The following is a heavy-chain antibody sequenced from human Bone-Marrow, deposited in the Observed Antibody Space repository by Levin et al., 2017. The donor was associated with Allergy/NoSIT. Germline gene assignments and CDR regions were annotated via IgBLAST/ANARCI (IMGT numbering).Heavy chain of an antibody. CDR3: ARVRSLGVVIKGRYYDYGIDV. D-gene: IGHD3-3*01. CDR2: IKQDGSEK. V-gene: IGHV3-7*01. J-gene: IGHJ6*02. CDR1: GFTFSSYW. Sequence: GGSLRLSCAASGFTFSSYWMSWVRQAPGKGLEWVANIKQDGSEKYYVDSVKGRFTISRDNAKNSLYLQMNSLRAEDTAVYYCARVRSLGVVIKGRYYDYGIDVWGQGTTVTVSS.